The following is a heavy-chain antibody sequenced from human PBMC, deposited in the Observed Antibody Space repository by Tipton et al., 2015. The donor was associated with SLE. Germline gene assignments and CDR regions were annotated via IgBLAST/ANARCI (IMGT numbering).Heavy chain of an antibody. CDR1: GGSISSGDYY. J-gene: IGHJ5*02. CDR3: AKGAQMKQHLVS. Sequence: TLSLTCTVSGGSISSGDYYWSWIRQPPGKGLEWIGYIYYSGSTYYNPSLKSRVTISVDTSKNQFSLKLSSVTAADTAVYYCAKGAQMKQHLVSWGLGTLVTVSS. D-gene: IGHD6-13*01. V-gene: IGHV4-30-4*01. CDR2: IYYSGST.